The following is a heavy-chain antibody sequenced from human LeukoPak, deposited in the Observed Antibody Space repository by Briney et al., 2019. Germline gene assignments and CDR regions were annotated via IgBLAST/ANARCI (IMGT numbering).Heavy chain of an antibody. CDR1: GFTFRNYA. D-gene: IGHD2-15*01. V-gene: IGHV3-30*18. J-gene: IGHJ4*02. CDR3: AKDLPDRYSLEY. CDR2: TNYDGSDR. Sequence: GRSLRLSCAASGFTFRNYAMYWVRQAPGKGLEWVAFTNYDGSDRCYADSVRGRFTVSRDNPKNTLYLQMNSLRTEDTAVYYCAKDLPDRYSLEYWGQGTMVTVPS.